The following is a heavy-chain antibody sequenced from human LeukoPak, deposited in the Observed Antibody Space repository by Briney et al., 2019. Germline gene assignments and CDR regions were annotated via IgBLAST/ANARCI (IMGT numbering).Heavy chain of an antibody. V-gene: IGHV3-30*18. J-gene: IGHJ4*02. CDR1: GFTFSSYG. Sequence: GRSLTLSCAASGFTFSSYGMHWVRQAPGKGLEWVAVISYDRSNKYYADSVKGRLTISRDNSKNTLYLQMNSLRAEDTAVYYCAKSRGCSSTSCLVDYWGPGTLDPVSS. CDR3: AKSRGCSSTSCLVDY. D-gene: IGHD2-2*01. CDR2: ISYDRSNK.